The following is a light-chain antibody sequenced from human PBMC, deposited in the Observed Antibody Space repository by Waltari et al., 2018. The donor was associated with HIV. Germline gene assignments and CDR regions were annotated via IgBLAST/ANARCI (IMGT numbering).Light chain of an antibody. CDR1: RSNLGRNL. CDR2: KKN. V-gene: IGLV1-47*01. CDR3: AEWDDSLRGHVV. Sequence: QSVLTQPPSASATPWQRVTIPCSGTRSNLGRNLVFWSQQFPGTAPNLLMYKKNKRVSGVPDRFSGSKSGTSAFLAISGLRSEDEAVYYCAEWDDSLRGHVVFGGGTNLTV. J-gene: IGLJ2*01.